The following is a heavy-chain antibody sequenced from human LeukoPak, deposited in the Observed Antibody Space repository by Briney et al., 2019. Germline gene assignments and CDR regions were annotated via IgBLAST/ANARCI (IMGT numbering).Heavy chain of an antibody. D-gene: IGHD3-10*01. CDR1: GYTFTGYY. CDR2: INPNSGGT. Sequence: ASVKVSCKASGYTFTGYYMHWVRQAPGQGLEWMGWINPNSGGTNYAQKFQGWVTMTRDTSISTAYMELSRLRSDDTAVYYCARDRSDYYGSGRDAFDIWGQGTMVTVSS. J-gene: IGHJ3*02. V-gene: IGHV1-2*04. CDR3: ARDRSDYYGSGRDAFDI.